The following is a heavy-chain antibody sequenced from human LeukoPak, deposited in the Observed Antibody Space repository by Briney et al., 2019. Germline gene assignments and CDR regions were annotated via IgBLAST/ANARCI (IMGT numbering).Heavy chain of an antibody. CDR3: AKGSLIAVAGPFDC. V-gene: IGHV3-23*01. CDR2: ISGSGGRT. CDR1: GFTFSSNA. J-gene: IGHJ4*02. Sequence: GGSLRLSCAASGFTFSSNAMSWVRQAPGKGMEWVSTISGSGGRTYYADSVKGRFTISRDNSKNTLYLHMNSLRAEDTALYYCAKGSLIAVAGPFDCWGQGTLVTASS. D-gene: IGHD6-19*01.